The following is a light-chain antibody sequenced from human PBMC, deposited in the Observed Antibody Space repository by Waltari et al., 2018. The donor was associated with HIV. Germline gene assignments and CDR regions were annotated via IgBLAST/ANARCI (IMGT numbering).Light chain of an antibody. J-gene: IGLJ3*02. Sequence: QSALPQPASWSGSPGQSITISSTETRSDVGGYAYVAWHQQHPGKPPKLTISEVSYRPSGSSHRFSASTSGNTASLTTSVLQAEDEADYYCSSYTSSNTLVFGGGTKLTVL. CDR1: RSDVGGYAY. CDR2: EVS. CDR3: SSYTSSNTLV. V-gene: IGLV2-14*03.